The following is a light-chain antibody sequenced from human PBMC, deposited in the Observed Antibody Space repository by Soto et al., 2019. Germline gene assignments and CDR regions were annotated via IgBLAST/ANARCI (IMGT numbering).Light chain of an antibody. CDR1: SSDVGGYNY. CDR2: DVS. CDR3: SSYTNSSPRYV. Sequence: QSALTQPASVSGSPGQSITISCTGTSSDVGGYNYVSWYQQHPGKAPKLMIYDVSNRPSGVSNRFSGSKSGNTASLTISGLQAEDEVDYYCSSYTNSSPRYVFGTGPKLNV. V-gene: IGLV2-14*01. J-gene: IGLJ1*01.